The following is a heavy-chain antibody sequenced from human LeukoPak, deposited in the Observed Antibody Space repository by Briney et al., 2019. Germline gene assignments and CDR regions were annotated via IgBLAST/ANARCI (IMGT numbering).Heavy chain of an antibody. CDR3: ANIIRKYTSGYYYFDY. CDR2: ISFDGNNE. Sequence: GGSLRLSCAASGFTFSSYAMHWVRQAPGKGLEWVAAISFDGNNEYYADSVKGRFTISRDNSKNTLYLQMNSLRAEDTAVYYCANIIRKYTSGYYYFDYWGQGTLVTVSS. D-gene: IGHD6-25*01. CDR1: GFTFSSYA. V-gene: IGHV3-30-3*01. J-gene: IGHJ4*02.